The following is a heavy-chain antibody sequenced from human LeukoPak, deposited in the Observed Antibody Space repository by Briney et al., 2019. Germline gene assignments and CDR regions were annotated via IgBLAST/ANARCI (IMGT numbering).Heavy chain of an antibody. D-gene: IGHD6-13*01. J-gene: IGHJ5*02. V-gene: IGHV4-38-2*02. CDR3: ARSAAAIGGWFDP. CDR1: GYSISSGYY. Sequence: SETLSLTCTVSGYSISSGYYWGWIRQPPGKGLEWIGSNYHSGSTYYTPSLKRRVTISVDTYKNQFSLKLSSGTAADTAVYYCARSAAAIGGWFDPWGQGTLLTVSS. CDR2: NYHSGST.